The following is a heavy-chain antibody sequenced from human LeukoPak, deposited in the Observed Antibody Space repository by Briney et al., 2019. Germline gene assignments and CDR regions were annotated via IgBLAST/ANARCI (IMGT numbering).Heavy chain of an antibody. D-gene: IGHD3-10*01. CDR2: INPSGGST. J-gene: IGHJ6*03. V-gene: IGHV1-46*01. Sequence: ASVKVSCKASGYTFTSYYMHWVRQAPGQGLEWMGIINPSGGSTSYAQKFQGRVTMTRDMSTSTVYMELSSLRSEDTAVYYCARELLVGGLPQYYYYYYMDVWGKGTTVTVSS. CDR3: ARELLVGGLPQYYYYYYMDV. CDR1: GYTFTSYY.